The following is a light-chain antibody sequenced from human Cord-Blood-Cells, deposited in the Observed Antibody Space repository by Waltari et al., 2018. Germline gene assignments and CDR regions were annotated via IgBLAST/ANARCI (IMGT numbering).Light chain of an antibody. V-gene: IGLV2-23*01. CDR2: EGS. Sequence: QSALTQPASVSGSPGQSITISCTETSSDVGRYNLVHWYQQHPGKAPKLMIYEGSKRPSGVSNRFAGSKSGNTASLTITGLQAEDEADYYCCSYAGSSTLVFGGGTKLTVL. CDR3: CSYAGSSTLV. CDR1: SSDVGRYNL. J-gene: IGLJ2*01.